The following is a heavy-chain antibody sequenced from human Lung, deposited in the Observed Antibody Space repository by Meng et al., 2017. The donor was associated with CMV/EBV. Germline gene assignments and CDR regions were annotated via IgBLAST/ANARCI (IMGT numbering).Heavy chain of an antibody. J-gene: IGHJ6*02. D-gene: IGHD2-21*01. CDR3: ARAAVVVLGGALGSMDV. CDR1: GGTFRSNA. V-gene: IGHV1-69*13. Sequence: SVKVSXKTSGGTFRSNAIAWVRQAPGQGPEWMGGINPMFGTPKYAQKFQGRVTINADESTSTVSLEVNSLRSEDTAVYYCARAAVVVLGGALGSMDVWGQGTXVNGAS. CDR2: INPMFGTP.